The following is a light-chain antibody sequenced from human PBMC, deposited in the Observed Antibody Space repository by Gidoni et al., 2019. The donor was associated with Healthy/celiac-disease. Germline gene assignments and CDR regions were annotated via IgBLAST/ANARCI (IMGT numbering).Light chain of an antibody. V-gene: IGKV1-39*01. J-gene: IGKJ4*01. CDR3: QQSYSTPPRT. Sequence: DIQMTQSPSSLSASVGDRVTITCRASQSISIYLNWYQQKPGKAPKLLIYAASSLQSGVPSRFSGSGSGTDFTLTISSLQPEDFATYYCQQSYSTPPRTFGGGTKVEIK. CDR1: QSISIY. CDR2: AAS.